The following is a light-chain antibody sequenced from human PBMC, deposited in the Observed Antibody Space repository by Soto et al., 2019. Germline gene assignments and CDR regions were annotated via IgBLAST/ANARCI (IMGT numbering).Light chain of an antibody. Sequence: QAVVTQEPSLTVSPGGTVTLTCGSTAGAVTSGHYPYWFQQKPGQAPRTLIYDATNQHSWTPARFSGSLLGGKAALTLSGAQPEDEAEYYCLVSDSVARLFGGGTKLTVL. J-gene: IGLJ2*01. CDR3: LVSDSVARL. CDR1: AGAVTSGHY. CDR2: DAT. V-gene: IGLV7-46*01.